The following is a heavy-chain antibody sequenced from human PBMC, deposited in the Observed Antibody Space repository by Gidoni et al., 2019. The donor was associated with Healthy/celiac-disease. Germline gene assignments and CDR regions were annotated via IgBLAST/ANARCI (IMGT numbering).Heavy chain of an antibody. D-gene: IGHD3-22*01. Sequence: EVQLVESGGGLVQPGGSLRLSCAASGFTFSSYEMNWVRRAPGKGLEWVSYISSSGSTIYYADSVKGRFTISRDNAKNSLYLQMNSLRAEDTAVYYCAREAARITMIVVDRTFDYWGQGTLVTVSS. V-gene: IGHV3-48*03. CDR2: ISSSGSTI. CDR3: AREAARITMIVVDRTFDY. CDR1: GFTFSSYE. J-gene: IGHJ4*02.